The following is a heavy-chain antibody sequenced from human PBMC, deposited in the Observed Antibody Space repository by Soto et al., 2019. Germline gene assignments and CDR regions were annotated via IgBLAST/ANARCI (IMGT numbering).Heavy chain of an antibody. CDR3: AREVRGGFTGIFDQ. J-gene: IGHJ4*02. CDR1: GDSISDYFY. Sequence: QVQLQGSGPGQVKPSETLSLTYTVSGDSISDYFYWSWIRQPAGKGLEWIGRIYTDGTTKYNPSHKSRVTLSLDKSKNQFSLRLSSVTAADTAVYYFAREVRGGFTGIFDQWGRGSRVTVSS. D-gene: IGHD2-15*01. V-gene: IGHV4-4*07. CDR2: IYTDGTT.